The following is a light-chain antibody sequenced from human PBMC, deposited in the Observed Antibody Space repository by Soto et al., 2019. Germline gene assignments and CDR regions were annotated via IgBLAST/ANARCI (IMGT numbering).Light chain of an antibody. CDR3: QQYSSFSLT. CDR1: QSISSW. CDR2: KAS. J-gene: IGKJ4*01. Sequence: DILMTQSPSTVSASVGDRVTITCRASQSISSWLAWYQQKPGKAPKLLIQKASSLESGVPSRFSGSGSGTEFTLAISSLQPDDFATYYCQQYSSFSLTFGGGTKVEIK. V-gene: IGKV1-5*03.